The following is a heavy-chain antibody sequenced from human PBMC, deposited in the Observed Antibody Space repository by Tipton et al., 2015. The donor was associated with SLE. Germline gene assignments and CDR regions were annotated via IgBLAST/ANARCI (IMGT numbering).Heavy chain of an antibody. J-gene: IGHJ4*02. D-gene: IGHD1-1*01. CDR1: GGSISSGGYS. Sequence: TLSLTCAVSGGSISSGGYSWSWIRQPPGKGLEWIGYIYYSGSTNYNPSLKSRVTISVDTSKNQFSLKLSSVTAADTAVYYCARVVSWGTGTLFDYWGQGTLVTVSS. CDR3: ARVVSWGTGTLFDY. CDR2: IYYSGST. V-gene: IGHV4-61*08.